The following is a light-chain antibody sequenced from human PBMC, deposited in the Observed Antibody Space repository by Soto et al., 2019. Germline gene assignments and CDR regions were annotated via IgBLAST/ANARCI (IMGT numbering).Light chain of an antibody. CDR3: CSYAGRSTYVL. CDR1: SSDIGNYNL. CDR2: EGS. Sequence: QSALTQPASVSGSPGQSITISCTGTSSDIGNYNLVSWYQQHPGKAPKLMIYEGSNRPSAVSNRFSGSKSGNTASLTISGLQAEDEADYYCCSYAGRSTYVLFGGGTQLTVL. V-gene: IGLV2-23*01. J-gene: IGLJ2*01.